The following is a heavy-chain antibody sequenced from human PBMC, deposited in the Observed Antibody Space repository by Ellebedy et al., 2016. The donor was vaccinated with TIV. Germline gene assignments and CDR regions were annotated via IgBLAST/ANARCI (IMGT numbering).Heavy chain of an antibody. CDR2: ISYNGGYT. D-gene: IGHD1-26*01. V-gene: IGHV3-64*01. J-gene: IGHJ4*02. CDR3: ARGDIVGAALPFDS. Sequence: PGGSLRLSCAASGFTFSNYAMNWVRQAPGKGLDYISAISYNGGYTYYANPVKGRFTVSRDNSKNTLYLQMGSLRAEDSGVYFCARGDIVGAALPFDSWGQGTLVTVSS. CDR1: GFTFSNYA.